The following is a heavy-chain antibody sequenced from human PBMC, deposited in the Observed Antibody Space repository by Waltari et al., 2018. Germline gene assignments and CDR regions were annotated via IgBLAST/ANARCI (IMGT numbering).Heavy chain of an antibody. J-gene: IGHJ4*02. Sequence: EVQVVESGGGLVKPGGSLRLSCAASGFTFSSYSMNWVRQAPGKGLEWVSSISSSSSYIYYADSVKGRFTISRDNAKNSLYLQMNSLRAEDTAVYYCARDEQLVQYIDYWGQGTLVTVSS. CDR2: ISSSSSYI. D-gene: IGHD6-6*01. V-gene: IGHV3-21*01. CDR1: GFTFSSYS. CDR3: ARDEQLVQYIDY.